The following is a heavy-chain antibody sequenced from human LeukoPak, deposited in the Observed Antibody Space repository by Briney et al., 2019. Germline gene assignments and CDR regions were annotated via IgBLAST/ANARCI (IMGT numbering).Heavy chain of an antibody. CDR2: ISRSASNT. CDR3: ARGRGSSYGDPFDY. Sequence: GGSLRLSCTASQFFFSNYAMSWVRQAPGKGLEWVSAISRSASNTYYADSVKGRFTISRDNAKNSLFLQMNSLRAEDTAVYYCARGRGSSYGDPFDYWGQGTLVTVSS. J-gene: IGHJ4*02. V-gene: IGHV3-23*01. D-gene: IGHD5-18*01. CDR1: QFFFSNYA.